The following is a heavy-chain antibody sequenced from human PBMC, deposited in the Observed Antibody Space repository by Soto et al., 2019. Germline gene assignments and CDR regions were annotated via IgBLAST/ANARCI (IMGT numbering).Heavy chain of an antibody. V-gene: IGHV4-34*01. J-gene: IGHJ4*02. CDR3: AREQRKEIYFDY. Sequence: PSETLSLTCAVYGGSFSGYYWSWIRQPPGKGLEWIGEINHSGSTNYNPSLKSRVTISVDTSKNQFSLKLSSVTDADTAVYYCAREQRKEIYFDYWGQGTLVTVSS. CDR1: GGSFSGYY. CDR2: INHSGST. D-gene: IGHD6-25*01.